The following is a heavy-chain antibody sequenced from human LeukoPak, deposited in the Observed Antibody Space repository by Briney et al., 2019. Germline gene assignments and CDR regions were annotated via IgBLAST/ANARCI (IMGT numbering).Heavy chain of an antibody. CDR2: IYSGGNT. D-gene: IGHD3-22*01. CDR3: ARDYYETDRLRFDAFDI. Sequence: GGSLRLSCAASGFSVSNTYMSWVRQAPGKGLEWVSIIYSGGNTYYADSVKGRFTISRDNAKNSLYLQMNSLRADDTAVYYCARDYYETDRLRFDAFDIWGYGTMVTVSS. V-gene: IGHV3-53*01. CDR1: GFSVSNTY. J-gene: IGHJ3*02.